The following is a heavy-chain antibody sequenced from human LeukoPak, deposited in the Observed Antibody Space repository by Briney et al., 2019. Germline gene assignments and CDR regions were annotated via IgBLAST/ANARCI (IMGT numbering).Heavy chain of an antibody. Sequence: SETLSLTCTVSGGSISSSSYYWGWIRQPPGKGLEWIGSIYYSGSTYYNPSLKSRVTISVDTSKNQFSLKLSSVTAADTAVYYCARGPTLKYFHHWGQGTLVSVSS. CDR2: IYYSGST. V-gene: IGHV4-39*01. J-gene: IGHJ1*01. CDR1: GGSISSSSYY. CDR3: ARGPTLKYFHH.